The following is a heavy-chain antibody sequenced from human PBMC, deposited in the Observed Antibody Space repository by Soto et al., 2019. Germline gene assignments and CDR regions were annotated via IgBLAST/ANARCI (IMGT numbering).Heavy chain of an antibody. J-gene: IGHJ5*02. CDR2: IYHSGSA. V-gene: IGHV4-30-2*01. CDR1: GGSISSGGDS. CDR3: ARAQIPHWFDP. Sequence: QLQLQESGSGLVRPSETLSLTCTVSGGSISSGGDSCSWIRQAPGKGLEWIGYIYHSGSAIYNPSLKRRVTMSADRSKNQFSLRLHSVTAADTAVYYCARAQIPHWFDPWGQGILVTVSP. D-gene: IGHD2-21*01.